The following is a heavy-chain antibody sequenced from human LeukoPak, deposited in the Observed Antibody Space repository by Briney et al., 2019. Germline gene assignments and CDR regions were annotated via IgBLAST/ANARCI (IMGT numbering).Heavy chain of an antibody. CDR2: VSSSGSIG. V-gene: IGHV3-11*01. D-gene: IGHD6-13*01. CDR1: GFTFSDYY. J-gene: IGHJ2*01. CDR3: ARGCSSWYRIWYFDL. Sequence: PGGSLRLSCAASGFTFSDYYMTWIRQAPGMGLEWVSYVSSSGSIGYYADSVKGRFTISRDNAKNSLYLQMNSLRAEDTAVYYCARGCSSWYRIWYFDLWGRGTLVTASS.